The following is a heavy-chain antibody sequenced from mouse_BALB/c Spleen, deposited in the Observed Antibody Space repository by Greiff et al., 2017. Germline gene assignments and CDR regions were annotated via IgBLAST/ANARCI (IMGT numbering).Heavy chain of an antibody. V-gene: IGHV1-69*02. CDR1: GYTFTSYW. Sequence: QVQLQQPGAELVRPGASVKLSCKASGYTFTSYWINWVKQRPGQGLEWIGNIYPSDSYTNYNQKFKDKATLTVDKSSSTAYMQLSSPTSEDSAVYYCTRGEGNYVSYAMDYWGQGTSVTVSS. J-gene: IGHJ4*01. D-gene: IGHD2-1*01. CDR3: TRGEGNYVSYAMDY. CDR2: IYPSDSYT.